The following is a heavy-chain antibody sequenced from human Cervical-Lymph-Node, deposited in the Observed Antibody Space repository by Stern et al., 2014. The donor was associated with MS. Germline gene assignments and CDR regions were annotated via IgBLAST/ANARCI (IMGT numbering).Heavy chain of an antibody. CDR1: GGTFSRYG. J-gene: IGHJ4*02. CDR3: ARGPYNRDFFEY. V-gene: IGHV1-69*01. CDR2: IIPVVGTA. Sequence: VQMLESGAEVRKPGSSVKVSCKASGGTFSRYGISWVRKAPVQGLEWLGGIIPVVGTADYAEQFQGRVTITADGSTSTAYMELSSLTSADTAVYYCARGPYNRDFFEYWGQGTLVTVSS. D-gene: IGHD1-1*01.